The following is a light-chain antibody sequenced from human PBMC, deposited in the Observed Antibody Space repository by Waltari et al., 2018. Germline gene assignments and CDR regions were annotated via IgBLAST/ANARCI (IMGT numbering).Light chain of an antibody. V-gene: IGLV1-40*01. J-gene: IGLJ2*01. Sequence: QSVLAQPPSVSGTPGQRVTISCTGSSSNIGAYDVHWYQQLPGIAPKLLIYGTNSRPSGVPDRFSGSKSVTSASLVIAGLQVEYEADYYCQTYDRSLSASVFGGGTKLTVL. CDR1: SSNIGAYD. CDR3: QTYDRSLSASV. CDR2: GTN.